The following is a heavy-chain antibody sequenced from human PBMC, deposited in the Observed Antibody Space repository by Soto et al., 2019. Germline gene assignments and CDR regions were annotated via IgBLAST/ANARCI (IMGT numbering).Heavy chain of an antibody. Sequence: GESLKISLKGSGYSFTSYWIGRVRQMPGKGLEWMGIIYPGDSDTRYSPSFQGQVTISADKSLSTAYLQWSSLKASDTAMYYRARPADYGDKYYFDYWGQGTLVTVSS. CDR1: GYSFTSYW. D-gene: IGHD4-17*01. V-gene: IGHV5-51*01. CDR2: IYPGDSDT. CDR3: ARPADYGDKYYFDY. J-gene: IGHJ4*02.